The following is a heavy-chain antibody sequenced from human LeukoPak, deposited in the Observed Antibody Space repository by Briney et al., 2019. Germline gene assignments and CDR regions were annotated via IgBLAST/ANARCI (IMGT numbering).Heavy chain of an antibody. J-gene: IGHJ3*02. V-gene: IGHV4-4*07. CDR3: ARGGLGRRSDAFDI. CDR2: IYTSGST. Sequence: PSETLSLTCTVSGGSISSYYWSWIRQPAGKGLEWIGRIYTSGSTNYNPSLKSRVTMSVDTSKNQFSLKLSSVTAADTAVYYCARGGLGRRSDAFDIWAQGTMVTVSS. D-gene: IGHD3-16*01. CDR1: GGSISSYY.